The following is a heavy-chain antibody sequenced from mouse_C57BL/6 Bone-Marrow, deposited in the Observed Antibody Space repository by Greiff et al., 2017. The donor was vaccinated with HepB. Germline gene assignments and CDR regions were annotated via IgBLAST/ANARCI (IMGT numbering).Heavy chain of an antibody. V-gene: IGHV3-8*01. Sequence: DVKLQESGPGLAKPSQTLSLTCSVTGYSITSDYWNWIRKFPGNKLEYMGYISYSGSTYYNPSLKSRISITRDTSKNQYYLQLNSVTTEDTATYYCARGPIYYGSSYYAMDYWGQGTSVTVSS. CDR1: GYSITSDY. D-gene: IGHD1-1*01. J-gene: IGHJ4*01. CDR2: ISYSGST. CDR3: ARGPIYYGSSYYAMDY.